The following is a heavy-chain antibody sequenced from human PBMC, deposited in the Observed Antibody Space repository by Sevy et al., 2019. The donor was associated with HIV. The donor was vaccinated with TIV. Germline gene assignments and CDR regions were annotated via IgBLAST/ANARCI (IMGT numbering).Heavy chain of an antibody. CDR2: IYGNDDT. J-gene: IGHJ4*02. Sequence: GGSLRLSCAASGFSVINQYMSWVRQAPGKGLECVSTIYGNDDTDYADSVKGRFTISRDISKNMLYLMMNSLRAEDTAIYFCTTERHNRFQYWGQGTLVTVSS. V-gene: IGHV3-53*01. D-gene: IGHD1-1*01. CDR3: TTERHNRFQY. CDR1: GFSVINQY.